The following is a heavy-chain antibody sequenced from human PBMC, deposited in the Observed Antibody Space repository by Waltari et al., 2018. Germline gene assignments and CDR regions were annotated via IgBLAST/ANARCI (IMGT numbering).Heavy chain of an antibody. Sequence: EMQLVESGGGLVQPGGSLRLSCAPSGFTLGSYWMSWVRQAPGKGLEWVAKIKQDASEEYYVDSVKCRFTISKDNAKNSLSLQMNSLRAEDTAVYYCATGSTARGYYGMDVWGQGTTVTVSS. CDR2: IKQDASEE. D-gene: IGHD3-10*01. CDR3: ATGSTARGYYGMDV. CDR1: GFTLGSYW. V-gene: IGHV3-7*01. J-gene: IGHJ6*02.